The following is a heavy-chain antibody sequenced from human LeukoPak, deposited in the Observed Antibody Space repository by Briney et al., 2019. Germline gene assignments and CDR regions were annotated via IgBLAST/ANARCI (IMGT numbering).Heavy chain of an antibody. J-gene: IGHJ3*02. CDR2: IYIGGST. CDR1: GVTVSSNY. D-gene: IGHD2-15*01. V-gene: IGHV3-53*01. CDR3: GSDQRGCSGGSCYSRAFDI. Sequence: GGSLRLSCAVSGVTVSSNYMSWVRQAPGKGLERVSVIYIGGSTYYANSVKGRFTISRDNSKNTLYLQMNSLRAEGTAVYYCGSDQRGCSGGSCYSRAFDIWGQGTMVTVSS.